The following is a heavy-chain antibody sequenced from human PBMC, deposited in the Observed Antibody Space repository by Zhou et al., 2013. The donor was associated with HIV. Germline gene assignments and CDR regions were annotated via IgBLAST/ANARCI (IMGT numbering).Heavy chain of an antibody. CDR3: ARDRNCSSTSCAEDAFDI. J-gene: IGHJ3*02. Sequence: QVQLVQSGAEVKKPGSSVKVSCKASGGTFSSYAISWVRQAPGQGLEWMGGIIPIFGTANYAQKFQGRVTITTDESTSTAYMELSSLRSEDTAVYYCARDRNCSSTSCAEDAFDIWGQGTMVTVSS. V-gene: IGHV1-69*05. CDR1: GGTFSSYA. CDR2: IIPIFGTA. D-gene: IGHD2-2*01.